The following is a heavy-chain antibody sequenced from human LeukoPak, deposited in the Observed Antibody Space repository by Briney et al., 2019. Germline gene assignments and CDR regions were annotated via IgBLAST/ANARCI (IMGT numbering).Heavy chain of an antibody. V-gene: IGHV3-21*01. CDR2: ISSSSMYI. CDR1: GFTFSSYH. J-gene: IGHJ4*02. D-gene: IGHD6-13*01. CDR3: ARTLGSSSRYYFDY. Sequence: RAGGSLRLSCAASGFTFSSYHMNWVRQASGKGLEWVSSISSSSMYIYYADSVKGRFTISRDNAKNSLYLQMNSLRAEDAAMYYCARTLGSSSRYYFDYWGQGTLVTVSS.